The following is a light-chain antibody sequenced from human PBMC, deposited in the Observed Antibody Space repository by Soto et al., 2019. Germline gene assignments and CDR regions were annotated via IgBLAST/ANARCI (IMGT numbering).Light chain of an antibody. V-gene: IGLV2-8*01. CDR1: SSDVGAYNY. CDR2: EVT. J-gene: IGLJ2*01. Sequence: QSALTQPPSASGSPGQSVTISCTGTSSDVGAYNYISWYQQHPGKAPRLVIYEVTKRPSGVPERFSGSKSGNTASLTVSALQADDEADYYCCSYSGAYTLVVFGGGTKLTVL. CDR3: CSYSGAYTLVV.